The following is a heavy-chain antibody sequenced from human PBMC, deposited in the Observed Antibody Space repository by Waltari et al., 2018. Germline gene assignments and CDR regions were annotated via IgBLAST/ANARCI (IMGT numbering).Heavy chain of an antibody. CDR1: EFTIVVFA. CDR2: ISWNGISV. V-gene: IGHV3-9*01. Sequence: EVRLVESGGGWVQPGRSLRLACVAFEFTIVVFAMHWVRQVPGKGLEWVAGISWNGISVDYADSVKGRFIVSRDNRKNSLYLQMSSLRNEDTAIYFCASLISVPGLRPDYWGQGTLVTVSS. J-gene: IGHJ4*02. D-gene: IGHD2-8*02. CDR3: ASLISVPGLRPDY.